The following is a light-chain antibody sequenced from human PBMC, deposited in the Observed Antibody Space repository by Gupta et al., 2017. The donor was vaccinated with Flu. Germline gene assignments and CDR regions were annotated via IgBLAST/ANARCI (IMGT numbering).Light chain of an antibody. CDR1: SNDIGDYNY. J-gene: IGLJ3*02. V-gene: IGLV2-8*01. CDR2: DVN. CDR3: TSYAGSNNLV. Sequence: QSALTQPPSASGSPGQSVTISCTGTSNDIGDYNYVSWYQQHPGKAPKLMIYDVNKRPSGVPDRFSGSKSGNTASLTVSGLQAEDESDYYCTSYAGSNNLVFGGGTKLTVL.